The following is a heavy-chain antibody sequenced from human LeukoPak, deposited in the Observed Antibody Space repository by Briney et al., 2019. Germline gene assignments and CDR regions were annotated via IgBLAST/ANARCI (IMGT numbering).Heavy chain of an antibody. CDR3: AGTRKWGKFDSSSAGGFDY. D-gene: IGHD6-6*01. J-gene: IGHJ4*02. CDR1: GGTFSSYA. CDR2: IIPIFGIA. Sequence: SVTVSCKASGGTFSSYAISWVRKAPGQALEWMGRIIPIFGIANYAQKFQCRVTITADKSTSTAYMELSSLRSEDTAVFYWAGTRKWGKFDSSSAGGFDYWGQGTLVTVSS. V-gene: IGHV1-69*04.